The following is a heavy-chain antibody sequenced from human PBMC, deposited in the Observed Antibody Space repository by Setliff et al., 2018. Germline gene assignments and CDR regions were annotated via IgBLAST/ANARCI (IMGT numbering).Heavy chain of an antibody. CDR3: ARGPHRSGWYSGDGFDI. J-gene: IGHJ3*02. D-gene: IGHD6-19*01. CDR1: GGSFSGYY. Sequence: PSETLSLTCAVYGGSFSGYYWSWIRQPPGKGLEWIGEINHSGSTNYNPSLKSRVTISVDTSKNQFSLKLSSVTAADTAVYYCARGPHRSGWYSGDGFDIWGQGTMVTVSS. V-gene: IGHV4-34*01. CDR2: INHSGST.